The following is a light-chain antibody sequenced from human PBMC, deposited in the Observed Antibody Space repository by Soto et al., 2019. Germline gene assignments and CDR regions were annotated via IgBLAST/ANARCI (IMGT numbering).Light chain of an antibody. J-gene: IGLJ1*01. V-gene: IGLV2-8*01. Sequence: QSALTQPPSASGSPGHSVTISCTGTSSDVGGYNFVSWYQQHPGRAPKLIISAVTNRPSGVPDRFSGSKSGNTASLTVSGLQADDEADYYCSSYAGSSDIVFGTGTQLTVL. CDR2: AVT. CDR3: SSYAGSSDIV. CDR1: SSDVGGYNF.